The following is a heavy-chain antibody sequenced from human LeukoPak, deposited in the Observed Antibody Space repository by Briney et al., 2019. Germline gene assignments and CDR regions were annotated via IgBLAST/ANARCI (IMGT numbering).Heavy chain of an antibody. Sequence: GGSLRLSCAASGFTFSSYGMHWVRQAPGKGLEWVSSISAGGGGSYYADSVKGRFTISRDNSKNTLYLQMNSLRAEDAAVYYCARDFRSGFPNWFDPWGQGALVTVSS. J-gene: IGHJ5*02. D-gene: IGHD3-3*01. V-gene: IGHV3-23*01. CDR2: ISAGGGGS. CDR3: ARDFRSGFPNWFDP. CDR1: GFTFSSYG.